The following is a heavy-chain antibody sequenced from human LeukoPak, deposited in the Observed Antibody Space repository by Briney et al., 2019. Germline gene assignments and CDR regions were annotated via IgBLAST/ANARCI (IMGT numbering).Heavy chain of an antibody. Sequence: AGGSLRLSCAASGFTFSSFGMHWVRQAPGQGLEWVAFIRYDGTNKYYADSVKGRFTISRDNSKNTLYLQMNSPRAEDTAAYYCAIKAKGDYWGQGTLVTVSS. CDR1: GFTFSSFG. CDR3: AIKAKGDY. J-gene: IGHJ4*02. CDR2: IRYDGTNK. V-gene: IGHV3-30*02. D-gene: IGHD3-10*01.